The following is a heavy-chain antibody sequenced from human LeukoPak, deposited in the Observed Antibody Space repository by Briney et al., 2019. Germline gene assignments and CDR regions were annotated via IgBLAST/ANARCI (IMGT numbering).Heavy chain of an antibody. Sequence: SETLSLTCAVYGGSFSGYYWSWIRQPPGKGLEWIGEINHSGSTNYNPSLKSRVTISVDTSKNQFSLKLSSVTAADTAVYYCAREVRNSDWLSPSEGWFDPWGQGTLVTVSS. D-gene: IGHD3-9*01. J-gene: IGHJ5*02. CDR1: GGSFSGYY. CDR2: INHSGST. V-gene: IGHV4-34*01. CDR3: AREVRNSDWLSPSEGWFDP.